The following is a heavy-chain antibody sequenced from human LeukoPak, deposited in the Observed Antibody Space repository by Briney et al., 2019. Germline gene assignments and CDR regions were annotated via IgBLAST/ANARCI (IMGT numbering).Heavy chain of an antibody. CDR3: ARGPTPWFDP. J-gene: IGHJ5*02. CDR2: IKHSGST. Sequence: PSETLSLTCAVYGGSFSGYYWSWIRQPPGKGLEWIGEIKHSGSTNYNPSLKSRVTISVDTSKNQFSLKLSSVTAADTAVYYCARGPTPWFDPWGQGTLVTVSS. V-gene: IGHV4-34*01. CDR1: GGSFSGYY.